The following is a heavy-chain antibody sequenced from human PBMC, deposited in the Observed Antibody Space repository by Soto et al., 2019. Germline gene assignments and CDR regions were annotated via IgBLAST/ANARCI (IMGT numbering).Heavy chain of an antibody. Sequence: QVQLVQSGAEVKEPGSSVKVSCKASGGTFSTYSISWVRQAPGQGLEWMGMIIPMFGTPDYAQKSQGRVTITGDESTSTVYMELGSLRSEDTAVYYCAREGGAYSGGGRYLDYGGQEPWSPSPQ. J-gene: IGHJ4*01. CDR2: IIPMFGTP. D-gene: IGHD6-19*01. CDR1: GGTFSTYS. V-gene: IGHV1-69*18. CDR3: AREGGAYSGGGRYLDY.